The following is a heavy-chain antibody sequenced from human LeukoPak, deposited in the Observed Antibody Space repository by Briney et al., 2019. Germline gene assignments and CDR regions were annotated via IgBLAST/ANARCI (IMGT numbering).Heavy chain of an antibody. Sequence: GGSLRLSCVASGFIFSDFDMHWVRQAPGKELEWVASMRNDGSQIYYAESVKGRFTISRDNSKNTLYLQMNSLRAEDTAVYYCAKSSYGDYVGEAYWGQGTLVTVSS. CDR3: AKSSYGDYVGEAY. D-gene: IGHD4-17*01. CDR2: MRNDGSQI. CDR1: GFIFSDFD. J-gene: IGHJ4*02. V-gene: IGHV3-30*02.